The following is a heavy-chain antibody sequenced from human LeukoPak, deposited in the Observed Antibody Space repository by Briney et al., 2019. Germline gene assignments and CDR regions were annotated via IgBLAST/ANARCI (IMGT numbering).Heavy chain of an antibody. D-gene: IGHD3-10*01. CDR3: ARSYCSGSYSEY. Sequence: KSGESLKISCQVSGYSFSTHWIGWVHQMPGKGLEWMGIIYPGDSDTRYSPSFQGQVTISADKSISTAYLQWSSLKASDTAMYYCARSYCSGSYSEYWGQGTLVTVSS. CDR2: IYPGDSDT. V-gene: IGHV5-51*07. CDR1: GYSFSTHW. J-gene: IGHJ4*02.